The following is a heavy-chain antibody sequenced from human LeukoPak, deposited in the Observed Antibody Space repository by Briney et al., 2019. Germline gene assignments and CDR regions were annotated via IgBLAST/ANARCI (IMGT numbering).Heavy chain of an antibody. CDR3: ARSTGSGSMGKDYYYYGMDV. D-gene: IGHD3-10*01. Sequence: ASGKVSCKASGYTFTGYYMHWVRQAPGQGLEWMGWINPNSGGTNYAQKFQGWVTMTRDTSISTAYMELSRLRSDDTVVYYCARSTGSGSMGKDYYYYGMDVWGKGTTVTVSS. J-gene: IGHJ6*04. CDR1: GYTFTGYY. V-gene: IGHV1-2*04. CDR2: INPNSGGT.